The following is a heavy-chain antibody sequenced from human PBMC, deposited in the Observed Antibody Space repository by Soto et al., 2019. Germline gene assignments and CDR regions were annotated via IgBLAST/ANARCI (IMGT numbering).Heavy chain of an antibody. Sequence: QVRLVQSGAEVKKPGASVKVSCKTYGYDFTNYGINWVRQAPGQGLEWMGWISAYNGNIVYAQNFRGRATLTTDTSTDSAYMELRSLRSDDTAVYYCAIGHDILTGWKFTCWGQGTRVTVSS. D-gene: IGHD3-9*01. J-gene: IGHJ4*02. CDR3: AIGHDILTGWKFTC. CDR2: ISAYNGNI. CDR1: GYDFTNYG. V-gene: IGHV1-18*01.